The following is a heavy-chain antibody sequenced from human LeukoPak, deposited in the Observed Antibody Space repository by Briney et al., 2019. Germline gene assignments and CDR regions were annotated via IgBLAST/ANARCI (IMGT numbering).Heavy chain of an antibody. CDR2: IYYSGST. CDR3: ARNYDSSGYTTFAY. J-gene: IGHJ4*02. CDR1: GGSISSYY. V-gene: IGHV4-59*01. D-gene: IGHD3-22*01. Sequence: SETLSLSCIVSGGSISSYYWSWIRQSPGKGLEWIGHIYYSGSTNYNPSLKSRVTISVDTSRNQFSLKLSSVTAADTAVYYCARNYDSSGYTTFAYWGQGTLVTVSS.